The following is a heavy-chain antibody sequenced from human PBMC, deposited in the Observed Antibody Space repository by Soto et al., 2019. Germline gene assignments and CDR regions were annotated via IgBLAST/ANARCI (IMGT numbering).Heavy chain of an antibody. Sequence: PGESLKISCKGSGDSFNTYWIAWVRQMPGKGLEWMGITHPGDSETRYSPSFEGQVTISADKSISTAYLQLSSLKASDTAMYYCARQGRDGHNQGYGMDVWGQGTTVTVSS. J-gene: IGHJ6*02. CDR2: THPGDSET. CDR3: ARQGRDGHNQGYGMDV. V-gene: IGHV5-51*01. CDR1: GDSFNTYW.